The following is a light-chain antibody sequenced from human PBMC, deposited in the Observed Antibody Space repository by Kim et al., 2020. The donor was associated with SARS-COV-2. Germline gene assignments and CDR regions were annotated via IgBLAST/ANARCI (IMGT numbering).Light chain of an antibody. CDR2: QAS. J-gene: IGKJ2*01. CDR3: QQYIRFPYT. Sequence: SASGGGRVTISCRAIQSLDTLLAWYQQKPGKAPKLLIYQASSLQVGVPSRFSGSGSGAEFTLTISSLQPEDFATYYCQQYIRFPYTFGQGTKLEI. CDR1: QSLDTL. V-gene: IGKV1-5*03.